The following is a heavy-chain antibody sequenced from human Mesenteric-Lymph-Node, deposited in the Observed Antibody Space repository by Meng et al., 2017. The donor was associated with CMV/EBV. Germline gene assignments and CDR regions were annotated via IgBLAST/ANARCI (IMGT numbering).Heavy chain of an antibody. V-gene: IGHV3-23*03. D-gene: IGHD6-19*01. CDR1: GFTVSSNY. J-gene: IGHJ4*02. Sequence: GGSLRLSCAASGFTVSSNYMTWVRQAPGKGLEWVSVIYRGGSSTYYADSVKGRFTISRDDSKNTLYLQMNSLRAEDTAVYYCAKVSSGWYFDYWGQGTLVTVSS. CDR2: IYRGGSST. CDR3: AKVSSGWYFDY.